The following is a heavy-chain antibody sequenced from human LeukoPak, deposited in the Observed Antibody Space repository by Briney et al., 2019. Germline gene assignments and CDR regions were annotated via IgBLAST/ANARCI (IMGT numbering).Heavy chain of an antibody. J-gene: IGHJ5*02. D-gene: IGHD3-22*01. Sequence: SQTLSLTCAVSGGSISSGGYYWSWIRQHPGKGLEWIGNIYYSGSTYYNPSLKSRATISVDTPKNHFSLRLSSVTAADTAVYYCARARGYAGNWFDPWGQGTLVTVSS. V-gene: IGHV4-31*11. CDR3: ARARGYAGNWFDP. CDR2: IYYSGST. CDR1: GGSISSGGYY.